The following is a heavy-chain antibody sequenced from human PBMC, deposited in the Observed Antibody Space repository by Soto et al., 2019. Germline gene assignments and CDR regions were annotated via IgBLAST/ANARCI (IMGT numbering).Heavy chain of an antibody. Sequence: QVQLVESGGGVVQPGRSLRLSCAASGFTFSSYAMHWVRQAPGKGLEWVAVISYDGSNKYYADSVKGRFTISRDNSKNTLYLQMNSLRAEDTAVYYCARSAAPKQPVQHWGQGTLVTVSS. D-gene: IGHD6-13*01. V-gene: IGHV3-30-3*01. CDR3: ARSAAPKQPVQH. CDR2: ISYDGSNK. CDR1: GFTFSSYA. J-gene: IGHJ1*01.